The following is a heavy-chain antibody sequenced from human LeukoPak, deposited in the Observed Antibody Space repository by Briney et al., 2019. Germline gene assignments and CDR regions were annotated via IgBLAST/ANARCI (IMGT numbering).Heavy chain of an antibody. CDR3: ASSPPVVAATPDY. CDR1: GFTFSSYW. CDR2: VNSDGSST. Sequence: GGSLRLSCAASGFTFSSYWMHWVRQAPGKGLVWVSRVNSDGSSTSYADSVKGRFTISRDNAKNTLYLQMNSLRAEDTAVYYCASSPPVVAATPDYWGQGTLVTVSS. J-gene: IGHJ4*02. D-gene: IGHD2-15*01. V-gene: IGHV3-74*01.